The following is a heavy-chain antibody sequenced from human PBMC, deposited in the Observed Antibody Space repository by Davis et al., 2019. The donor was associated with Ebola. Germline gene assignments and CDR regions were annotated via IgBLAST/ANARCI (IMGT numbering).Heavy chain of an antibody. D-gene: IGHD4-23*01. CDR2: IKQDGSEK. V-gene: IGHV3-7*03. J-gene: IGHJ2*01. CDR1: GFTFKTYW. Sequence: LKISCEASGFTFKTYWMSWVRQTAGKGLEWVAKIKQDGSEKNYVDSVKGQFTISRDNAKNSVYMQLTSLRVEDTAVYYCARYRYRWSAWFFDLWGRGTLVTVSS. CDR3: ARYRYRWSAWFFDL.